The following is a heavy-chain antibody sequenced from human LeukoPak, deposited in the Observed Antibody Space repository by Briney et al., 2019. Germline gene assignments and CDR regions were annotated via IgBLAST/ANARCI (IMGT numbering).Heavy chain of an antibody. CDR1: GGSFSGYY. Sequence: SETLSLTCAVYGGSFSGYYWSWIRQPPGKGLEWIGEINHSGSTNYNPSLKSRVTISVDTSKNQFSLKLSSVTAADTAVYYCARLGGRKRITMVRVNWFDPWGQGTLVTVSS. V-gene: IGHV4-34*01. CDR3: ARLGGRKRITMVRVNWFDP. D-gene: IGHD3-10*01. J-gene: IGHJ5*02. CDR2: INHSGST.